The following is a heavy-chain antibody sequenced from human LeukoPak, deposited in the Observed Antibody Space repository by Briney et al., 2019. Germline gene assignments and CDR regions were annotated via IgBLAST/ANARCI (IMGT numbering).Heavy chain of an antibody. V-gene: IGHV1-69*01. J-gene: IGHJ5*02. CDR3: ARLVVVPAAAPSWFDP. CDR1: GGTFSSYA. Sequence: PVKVSCKASGGTFSSYAISWVRQAPGQGLEWMGGIIPIFGTANYAQKFQGRVTITADESTSTAYMELSSLRSEDTAVYYCARLVVVPAAAPSWFDPWGQGTLVTVSS. D-gene: IGHD2-2*01. CDR2: IIPIFGTA.